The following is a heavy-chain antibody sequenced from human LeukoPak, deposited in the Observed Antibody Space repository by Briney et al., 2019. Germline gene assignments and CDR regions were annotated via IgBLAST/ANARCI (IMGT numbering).Heavy chain of an antibody. CDR3: ARQIRLLWFGESTYNWFDP. CDR1: GGSISSSSYY. J-gene: IGHJ5*02. Sequence: SETLSLTCIVSGGSISSSSYYWGWIRQPPGKGLEWIGYIYYSGSTNYNPSLKSRVTISVDTSKNQFSLKLSSVTAADTAVYYCARQIRLLWFGESTYNWFDPWGQGTLVTVSS. CDR2: IYYSGST. V-gene: IGHV4-61*05. D-gene: IGHD3-10*01.